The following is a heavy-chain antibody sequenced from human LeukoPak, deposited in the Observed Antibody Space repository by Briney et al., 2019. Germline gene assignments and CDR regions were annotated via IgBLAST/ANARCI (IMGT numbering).Heavy chain of an antibody. CDR3: ARDLEGSGSFYRPSYDY. Sequence: GGSLRLSCAASGFTFSNYWMHWVRQTPGEGLEWVSYISSSRTTSYADSVKGRFTISRDNAKNSLYLQMNSLRAEDTAVYYCARDLEGSGSFYRPSYDYWGQGTLVTVSS. J-gene: IGHJ4*02. V-gene: IGHV3-69-1*01. CDR1: GFTFSNYW. CDR2: ISSSRTT. D-gene: IGHD3-10*01.